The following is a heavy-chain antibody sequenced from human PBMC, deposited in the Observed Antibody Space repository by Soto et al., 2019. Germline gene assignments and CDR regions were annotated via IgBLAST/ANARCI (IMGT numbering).Heavy chain of an antibody. V-gene: IGHV5-10-1*01. CDR2: IDPSDSYT. Sequence: PGESLKISCKGSGYSFTSYWISWVRQMPGKGLEWMGRIDPSDSYTNYSPSFQGHVTISADKSISTAYLQWSSLKASDTAMYYCARHRSGYCSSTSCRYYYGMDVWGQGTTVTVSS. CDR1: GYSFTSYW. J-gene: IGHJ6*02. D-gene: IGHD2-2*01. CDR3: ARHRSGYCSSTSCRYYYGMDV.